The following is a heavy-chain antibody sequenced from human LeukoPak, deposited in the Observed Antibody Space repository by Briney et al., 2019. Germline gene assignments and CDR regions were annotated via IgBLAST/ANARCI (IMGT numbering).Heavy chain of an antibody. CDR1: GGSIKSDDYY. CDR2: IYYSGST. Sequence: PSETLSLTCIVSGGSIKSDDYYWGWIRQPPGKGLEWIGYIYYSGSTNYNPSLKSRVTISVDTSKNQFSLKLSSVTAADTAVYYCAGVPRRIIAARRGGRLYYGMDVWGQGTTVTVSS. V-gene: IGHV4-61*08. CDR3: AGVPRRIIAARRGGRLYYGMDV. D-gene: IGHD6-6*01. J-gene: IGHJ6*02.